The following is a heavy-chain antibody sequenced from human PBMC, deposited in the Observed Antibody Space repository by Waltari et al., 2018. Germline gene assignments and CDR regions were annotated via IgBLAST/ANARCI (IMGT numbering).Heavy chain of an antibody. CDR3: VREYDSGGAGY. J-gene: IGHJ4*02. Sequence: EVQLVESGGGVVQPGGSRRLPCSSSGFPLRSYGMNWVRQAPGKGLEWGSDSSPSSSTITYADSIKGRFTNSRDNAKNSLYLQMKSLRADDTAVYYCVREYDSGGAGYWGQGTLVPVSS. CDR2: SSPSSSTI. V-gene: IGHV3-48*04. D-gene: IGHD3-22*01. CDR1: GFPLRSYG.